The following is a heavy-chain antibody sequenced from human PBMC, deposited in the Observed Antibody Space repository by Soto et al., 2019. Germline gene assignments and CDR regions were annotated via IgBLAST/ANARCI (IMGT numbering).Heavy chain of an antibody. CDR3: ARVGTGFYTADY. D-gene: IGHD3-9*01. J-gene: IGHJ4*02. Sequence: ASVKVSCKTSGYAFTIYSFTWVRQAPGQGLEWMGWASSDNGKTNYAEKFRGRVTMTTDTYTNTAYMELRSLTSDDTAVYFCARVGTGFYTADYWGQGTLVTVSS. CDR2: ASSDNGKT. CDR1: GYAFTIYS. V-gene: IGHV1-18*01.